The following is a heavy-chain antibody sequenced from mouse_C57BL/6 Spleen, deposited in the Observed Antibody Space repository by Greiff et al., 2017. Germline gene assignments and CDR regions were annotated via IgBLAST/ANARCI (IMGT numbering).Heavy chain of an antibody. CDR2: INPNNGGT. Sequence: DVQLQESGPELAKPGASVKIPCKASGYTFTDYNMDWVKQSHGKSLEWIGDINPNNGGTIYNQKFKGKATLTVDKSSSTAYMQLRSLTSEDTAVYYCARLDMDDGYYAYWGQGTLVTVSA. D-gene: IGHD2-3*01. V-gene: IGHV1-18*01. CDR1: GYTFTDYN. CDR3: ARLDMDDGYYAY. J-gene: IGHJ3*01.